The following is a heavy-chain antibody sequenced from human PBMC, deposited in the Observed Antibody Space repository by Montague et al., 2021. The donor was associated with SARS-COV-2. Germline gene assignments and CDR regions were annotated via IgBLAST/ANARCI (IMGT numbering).Heavy chain of an antibody. V-gene: IGHV4-39*07. CDR3: ARDPRVALAATIYNWFDP. CDR1: GGSISSSSYY. CDR2: IYYSGST. Sequence: SDTLSLTCTVSGGSISSSSYYWGWIRQPPGKGLEWIGSIYYSGSTYYNPSLKSRVTISVDTSKNQFSLKLSSVTAADTAVYYCARDPRVALAATIYNWFDPWGQGTLVTVSS. J-gene: IGHJ5*02. D-gene: IGHD2-15*01.